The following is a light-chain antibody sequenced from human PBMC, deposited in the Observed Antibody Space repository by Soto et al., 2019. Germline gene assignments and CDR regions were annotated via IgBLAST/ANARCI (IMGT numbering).Light chain of an antibody. CDR3: QQYVDLPPT. V-gene: IGKV1-33*01. Sequence: DIQMTQSPSSLSASVGDRVTISCQASQDINNYLNWYQQKPGKAPKLLIHDASKLETGVPSRFSGSGSGTDFTFTISSLQPEDIATYYCQQYVDLPPTFGGGTKVDIK. CDR2: DAS. J-gene: IGKJ4*01. CDR1: QDINNY.